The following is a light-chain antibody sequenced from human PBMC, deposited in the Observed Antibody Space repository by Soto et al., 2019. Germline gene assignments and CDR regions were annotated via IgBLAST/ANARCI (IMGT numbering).Light chain of an antibody. CDR3: DSYTTSSSLV. Sequence: QSALAQPASVSGSPGQSITIYCTATSSDIDTYKYVSWYQQHPGKAPKLMTFEVTNRPSGVSNRFSGSKSGNTASLIISGLQAEDEANYYCDSYTTSSSLVFGGGTKLTVL. V-gene: IGLV2-14*01. J-gene: IGLJ3*02. CDR2: EVT. CDR1: SSDIDTYKY.